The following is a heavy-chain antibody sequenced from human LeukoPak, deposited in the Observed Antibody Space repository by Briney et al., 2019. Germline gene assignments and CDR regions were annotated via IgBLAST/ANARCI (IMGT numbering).Heavy chain of an antibody. CDR1: GLTFSSYW. D-gene: IGHD3-10*01. J-gene: IGHJ4*02. CDR3: VREDRGGSGSYY. CDR2: INSDRSLI. Sequence: PGGSLRLSCAASGLTFSSYWMHWVRQVPGKGLVWVSRINSDRSLITYADSVRGRFTISRDNAKNTVYLQMNSLRVEDTAVYYCVREDRGGSGSYYWGQGTLVTVSA. V-gene: IGHV3-74*01.